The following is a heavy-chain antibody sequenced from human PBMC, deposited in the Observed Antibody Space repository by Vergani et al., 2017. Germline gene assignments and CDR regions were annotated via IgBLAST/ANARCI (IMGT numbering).Heavy chain of an antibody. CDR3: AVGDCSSTSCYGLVGYYYYYMDV. V-gene: IGHV1-69*13. D-gene: IGHD2-2*01. CDR1: GGTFSSYA. CDR2: IIPIFGTA. Sequence: QVQLVQSGAEVKKPGSSVKVSCKASGGTFSSYAISWVRQAPGQGLEWMGRIIPIFGTANYAQKFQGRVTITADESTSTAYMELSSLRSEDTAVYYCAVGDCSSTSCYGLVGYYYYYMDVWGKGTTVTVSS. J-gene: IGHJ6*03.